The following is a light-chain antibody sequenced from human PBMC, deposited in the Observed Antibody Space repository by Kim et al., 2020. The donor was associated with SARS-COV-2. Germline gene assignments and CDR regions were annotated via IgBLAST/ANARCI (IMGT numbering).Light chain of an antibody. CDR1: SSDVGGYNY. J-gene: IGLJ2*01. CDR3: CSYAGSYTLV. Sequence: GQSVTHACTGTSSDVGGYNYVSWYQQHPGKAPKLMIYDVSKRPSGVPDRFSGSKSGNTASLTISGLQAEDEADYYCCSYAGSYTLVFGGGTKLTVL. V-gene: IGLV2-11*01. CDR2: DVS.